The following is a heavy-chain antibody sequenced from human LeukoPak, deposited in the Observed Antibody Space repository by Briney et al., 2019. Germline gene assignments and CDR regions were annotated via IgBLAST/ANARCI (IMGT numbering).Heavy chain of an antibody. J-gene: IGHJ4*02. CDR1: GFPFSIYW. D-gene: IGHD5-24*01. V-gene: IGHV3-7*04. CDR3: TRVGYIDEGIDY. Sequence: GGSLRLSCVASGFPFSIYWMTWVRQATGKGLEWVANIKQDGSKKSYVDSVKGRFTISRDNAKNSLYLQMNSLRAEDTAIYYCTRVGYIDEGIDYWGQGTLVTVSS. CDR2: IKQDGSKK.